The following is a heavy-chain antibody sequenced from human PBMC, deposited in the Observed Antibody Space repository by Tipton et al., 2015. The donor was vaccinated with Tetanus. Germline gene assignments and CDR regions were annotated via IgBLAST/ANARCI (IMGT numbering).Heavy chain of an antibody. CDR3: ARQKRGYSYGAFDY. CDR1: GGSISSYY. D-gene: IGHD5-18*01. Sequence: TLSLTCTVSGGSISSYYWSWIRQPPGKGLEWIGYIYYSGSTNYNPSLKSRVTISVDTPKNQFSLKLSSVTAADTAVYYCARQKRGYSYGAFDYWGQGTLVTVSS. CDR2: IYYSGST. J-gene: IGHJ4*02. V-gene: IGHV4-59*08.